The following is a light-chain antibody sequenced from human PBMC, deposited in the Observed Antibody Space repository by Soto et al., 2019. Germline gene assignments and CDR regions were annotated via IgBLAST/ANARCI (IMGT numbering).Light chain of an antibody. CDR2: LGS. CDR3: MQALQTRT. CDR1: QSLLFSNGYNY. J-gene: IGKJ1*01. Sequence: DIVMTQSPLSLPVTPGEPASISCRSSQSLLFSNGYNYLDWYLQKPGQSPHLLIYLGSDRASGVPDRFSGSGSGTDFTLKISRVEAEDVGVYYCMQALQTRTFGQGTKVDIK. V-gene: IGKV2-28*01.